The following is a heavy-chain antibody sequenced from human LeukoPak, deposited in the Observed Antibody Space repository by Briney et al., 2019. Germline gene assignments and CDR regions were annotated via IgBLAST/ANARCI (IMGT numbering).Heavy chain of an antibody. CDR3: AKSGYNRFDY. V-gene: IGHV3-23*01. J-gene: IGHJ4*02. CDR1: GFTFGSSA. CDR2: ISGSGSGGST. Sequence: GGSLRLSCAASGFTFGSSAMSWVRQAPGKGLEWVSSISGSGSGGSTYYADSVKGLFTSSRDNSKNTLYLQMNSLRAEDTAVYYCAKSGYNRFDYWGQGTLVTVSS. D-gene: IGHD5-24*01.